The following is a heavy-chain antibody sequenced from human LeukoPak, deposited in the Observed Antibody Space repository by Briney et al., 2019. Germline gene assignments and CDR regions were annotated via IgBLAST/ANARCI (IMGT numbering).Heavy chain of an antibody. CDR3: ARDLSFDWFPYYFDY. V-gene: IGHV4-39*07. Sequence: SQTLSLTCTVSSGSVSNSHYYWAWVRQPPGKGLEWLGSIFYSGNTHYNPSLKSPVTISIDTSKNQFSLKVSSVTAADTAIYYCARDLSFDWFPYYFDYWGQGILVTVSS. J-gene: IGHJ4*02. D-gene: IGHD3-9*01. CDR1: SGSVSNSHYY. CDR2: IFYSGNT.